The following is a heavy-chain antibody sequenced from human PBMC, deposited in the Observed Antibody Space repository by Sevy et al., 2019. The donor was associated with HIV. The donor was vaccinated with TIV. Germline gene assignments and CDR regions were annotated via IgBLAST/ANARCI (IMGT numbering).Heavy chain of an antibody. V-gene: IGHV3-15*01. CDR3: VTLSMIRGVIPWFDP. D-gene: IGHD3-10*01. CDR1: GFTLSNAW. CDR2: IKSKTDGGTT. J-gene: IGHJ5*02. Sequence: GGSLRLSCAASGFTLSNAWMTWVRQAPGKGLESIGLIKSKTDGGTTDYAAPVKGRFTISRDDSKNTVYLQMNSLKTEDTAVYYCVTLSMIRGVIPWFDPWGQGSLVTVSS.